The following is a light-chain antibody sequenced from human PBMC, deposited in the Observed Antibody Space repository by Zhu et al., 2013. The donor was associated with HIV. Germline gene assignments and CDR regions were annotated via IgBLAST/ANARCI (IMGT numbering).Light chain of an antibody. Sequence: EIVLTQSPGTLSLSPGERATLSCRASQSISSSYLAWYQQKPGQAPRLLIYGASSRATGIPDRFSGSGSRTEFTLTISSLQSEDFAVYYCQQYNNWPHSFGQGTKLEIK. CDR1: QSISSSY. J-gene: IGKJ2*03. CDR2: GAS. CDR3: QQYNNWPHS. V-gene: IGKV3-20*01.